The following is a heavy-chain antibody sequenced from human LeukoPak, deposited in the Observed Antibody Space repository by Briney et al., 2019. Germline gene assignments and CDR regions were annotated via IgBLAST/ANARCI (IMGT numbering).Heavy chain of an antibody. Sequence: ASVKVSCKASGYTFTSYDINWVRQATRQGLEWMGWMNPNSGNTGYAQKFQGRVTMTEDTSTDTAYMELSSLRSEDTAVYYCATGRWHDPYFDYWGQGTLVTVSS. CDR3: ATGRWHDPYFDY. D-gene: IGHD1-1*01. J-gene: IGHJ4*02. CDR2: MNPNSGNT. CDR1: GYTFTSYD. V-gene: IGHV1-8*01.